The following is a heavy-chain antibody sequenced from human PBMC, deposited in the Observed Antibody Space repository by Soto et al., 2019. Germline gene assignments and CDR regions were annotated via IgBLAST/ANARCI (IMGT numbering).Heavy chain of an antibody. D-gene: IGHD1-1*01. CDR3: AKGGTYYYYYMDV. Sequence: GGSLRLSCAASGFTFSSYAMHWVRQAPGKGLEWVAVISYDGSNKYYADSVKGRFTISRGNSKNTLYLQMNSLRAEDTAVYYCAKGGTYYYYYMDVWGKGTTVTVSS. J-gene: IGHJ6*03. CDR1: GFTFSSYA. CDR2: ISYDGSNK. V-gene: IGHV3-30-3*01.